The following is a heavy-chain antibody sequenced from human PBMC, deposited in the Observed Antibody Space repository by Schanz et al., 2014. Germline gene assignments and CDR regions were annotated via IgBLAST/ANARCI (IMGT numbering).Heavy chain of an antibody. CDR3: GSRGPESYYDY. CDR2: LSARGHRT. D-gene: IGHD3-10*01. Sequence: EIHLVESGGGLVMPGGSLRLSCAASGFTFSSYWMSWVRQAPGKGLEWVSALSARGHRTQYADSVKGRFTISRDNSKRTLYLQMNSLRAEDTAVYYCGSRGPESYYDYWGQGTLVTVSS. J-gene: IGHJ4*02. V-gene: IGHV3-23*04. CDR1: GFTFSSYW.